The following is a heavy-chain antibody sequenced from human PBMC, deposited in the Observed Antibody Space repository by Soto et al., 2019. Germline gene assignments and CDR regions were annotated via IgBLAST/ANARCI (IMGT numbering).Heavy chain of an antibody. CDR2: ISAKNGDT. V-gene: IGHV1-18*01. CDR1: GYTFTDYG. J-gene: IGHJ4*02. Sequence: QVQLVQSGADVKKPGASVRVSCKASGYTFTDYGITWVRQAPGQGLEWMGWISAKNGDTNLAQKFRGRVTLTTDTSTGTAYMDLRSLTPDHTAVYYCARDPPETPSDYWGQGTLVTVSS. CDR3: ARDPPETPSDY.